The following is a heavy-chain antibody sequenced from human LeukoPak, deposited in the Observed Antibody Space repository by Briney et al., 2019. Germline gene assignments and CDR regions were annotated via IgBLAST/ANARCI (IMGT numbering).Heavy chain of an antibody. V-gene: IGHV3-23*01. CDR1: GFTFSSYA. CDR3: ANSGYSSGWYVRYFDY. J-gene: IGHJ4*02. D-gene: IGHD6-19*01. CDR2: ISGSGGST. Sequence: TGGSLRLSCAASGFTFSSYAMSWVRQAPGKGLEWVSAISGSGGSTYYADSVKGRFTISRDNSKNTLYLQMNSLRAEDTAVYCCANSGYSSGWYVRYFDYWGQGTLVTVSS.